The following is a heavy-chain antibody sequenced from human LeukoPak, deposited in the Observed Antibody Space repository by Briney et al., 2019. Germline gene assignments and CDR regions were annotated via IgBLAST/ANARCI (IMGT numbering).Heavy chain of an antibody. CDR3: ARAAYYDSSGYYYEDYFDY. CDR2: ISAYNGNT. J-gene: IGHJ4*02. CDR1: GGTFSSYA. D-gene: IGHD3-22*01. V-gene: IGHV1-18*01. Sequence: ASVKVSCKASGGTFSSYAISWVRQAPGQGLEWMGWISAYNGNTNYAQKLQGRVTMTTDTSTSTAYMELRSLRSDDTAVYYCARAAYYDSSGYYYEDYFDYWGQGTLVTVSS.